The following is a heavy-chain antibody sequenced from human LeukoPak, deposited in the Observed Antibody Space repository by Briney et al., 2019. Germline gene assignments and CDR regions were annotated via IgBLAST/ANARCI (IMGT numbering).Heavy chain of an antibody. J-gene: IGHJ4*02. V-gene: IGHV3-15*01. Sequence: GGSLRLSCVASGFSFSNAWMNWVRQAPGKGLEWVGRIQGNVDGGTTDYATPLRGRFTISRDDSRDTLYLQINSLKTEDTAVYYCVTDYNWDDACGYWGQGTLVTVSS. CDR1: GFSFSNAW. CDR3: VTDYNWDDACGY. CDR2: IQGNVDGGTT. D-gene: IGHD1-1*01.